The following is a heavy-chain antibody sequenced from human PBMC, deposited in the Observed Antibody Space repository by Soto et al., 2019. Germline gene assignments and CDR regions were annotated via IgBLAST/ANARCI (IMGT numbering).Heavy chain of an antibody. V-gene: IGHV3-23*01. J-gene: IGHJ6*03. CDR1: GFTFASYA. CDR3: AKGLDGPPRNYMDV. D-gene: IGHD3-16*01. CDR2: ISSSGGIT. Sequence: GGSLRLSCAASGFTFASYAMSWVRQAPGKGLEWVSAISSSGGITYYADSVKGRFTISRDNSKNTLFLQMNSLRAEDTAVYYCAKGLDGPPRNYMDVWGKGTTVTVSS.